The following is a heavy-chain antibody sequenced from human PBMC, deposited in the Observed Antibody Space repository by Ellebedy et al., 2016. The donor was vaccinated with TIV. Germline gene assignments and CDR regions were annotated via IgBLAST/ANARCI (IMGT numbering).Heavy chain of an antibody. Sequence: GESLKISXAASGFTFSSHWMSWVRQAPGKGLEWVANIKQDGSEKYYVDSVKGRFTISRDNAKNSLYLQMNSLRAEDTAVYYCARDIRGGEDYWGQGTLVTVSS. CDR3: ARDIRGGEDY. D-gene: IGHD3-3*02. V-gene: IGHV3-7*01. J-gene: IGHJ4*02. CDR2: IKQDGSEK. CDR1: GFTFSSHW.